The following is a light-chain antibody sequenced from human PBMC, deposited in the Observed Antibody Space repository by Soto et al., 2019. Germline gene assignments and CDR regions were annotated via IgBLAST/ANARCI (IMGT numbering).Light chain of an antibody. J-gene: IGLJ1*01. CDR2: VEGSGTY. CDR1: SGHSSYI. CDR3: CSYAGSSTLYG. Sequence: QSVLTQSSSASASLGSSVKLTCTLSSGHSSYIIAWHQQQPGKAPRYLMQVEGSGTYNKGSEVPDRFSGSKSGNTCSLTISGLQAEDEADYYCCSYAGSSTLYGVGTGTQLTVL. V-gene: IGLV4-60*03.